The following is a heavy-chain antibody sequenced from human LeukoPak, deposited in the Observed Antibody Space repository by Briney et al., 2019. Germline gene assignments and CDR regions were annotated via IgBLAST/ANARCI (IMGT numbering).Heavy chain of an antibody. CDR2: IYHSGST. V-gene: IGHV4-38-2*02. CDR1: GYSISSGYY. Sequence: SETLSLTCTVSGYSISSGYYWGWIRQPPGKGLEWIGSIYHSGSTYYNPSLKSRVTISVDTSKNQSSLKLSSVTAADTAVYYCARGGVVTTDYYMDVWGKGTTVTVSS. J-gene: IGHJ6*03. CDR3: ARGGVVTTDYYMDV. D-gene: IGHD4-17*01.